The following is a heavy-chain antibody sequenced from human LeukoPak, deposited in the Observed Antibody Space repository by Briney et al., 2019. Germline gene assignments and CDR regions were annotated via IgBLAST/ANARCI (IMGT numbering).Heavy chain of an antibody. V-gene: IGHV3-23*01. CDR3: AKVIAAAAESPYYYYGMDV. J-gene: IGHJ6*02. CDR2: ISGSGGST. Sequence: GGSLRLSCAASGFTFSSNAMSWVRQAPGKGLEWVSAISGSGGSTYYADSVKGRFTISRDNSKNTLHLQMNSLRAEDTAVYYCAKVIAAAAESPYYYYGMDVWGQGTTVTVSS. CDR1: GFTFSSNA. D-gene: IGHD6-13*01.